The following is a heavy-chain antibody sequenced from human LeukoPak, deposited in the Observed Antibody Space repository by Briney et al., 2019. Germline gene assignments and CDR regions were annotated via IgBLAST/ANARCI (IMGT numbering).Heavy chain of an antibody. CDR1: GFTFSIYA. CDR2: ISGSGGNT. J-gene: IGHJ4*02. V-gene: IGHV3-23*01. Sequence: GGSLRLSCAASGFTFSIYAMSWVRQAPGKGLEWVSAISGSGGNTYYADSVKGRFTISRDNSKNKLYLQMNSLRAEDTAVYYCAKDRERGLSSRYYFDYWGQGTLVTVSS. D-gene: IGHD3/OR15-3a*01. CDR3: AKDRERGLSSRYYFDY.